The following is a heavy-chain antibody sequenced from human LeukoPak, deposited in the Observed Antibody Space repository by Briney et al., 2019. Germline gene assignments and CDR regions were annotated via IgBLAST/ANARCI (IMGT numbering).Heavy chain of an antibody. D-gene: IGHD6-13*01. Sequence: SETLSLTCAVSGGSISSSNWWSWVRQPPGKGLEWIGEIYHSGSTNYNPSLKSRVTISVDTSKNQFSLRLSSVTAADTAVYYCARDRPGGSSLDYWGQGTLVTVSS. J-gene: IGHJ4*02. CDR3: ARDRPGGSSLDY. V-gene: IGHV4-4*02. CDR1: GGSISSSNW. CDR2: IYHSGST.